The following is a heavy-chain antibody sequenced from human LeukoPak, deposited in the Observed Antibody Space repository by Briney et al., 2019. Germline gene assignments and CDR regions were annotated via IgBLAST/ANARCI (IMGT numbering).Heavy chain of an antibody. Sequence: SETLSLTCAVYGGSFSGCYWSWIRQPPGKGLEWIGEINHSGSTNYNPSLKSRVTISVDTSKNQFSLKLSSVTAADTAVYYCAGGGIGVAGPPFDYWGQGTLVTVSS. J-gene: IGHJ4*02. CDR3: AGGGIGVAGPPFDY. CDR2: INHSGST. D-gene: IGHD6-19*01. CDR1: GGSFSGCY. V-gene: IGHV4-34*01.